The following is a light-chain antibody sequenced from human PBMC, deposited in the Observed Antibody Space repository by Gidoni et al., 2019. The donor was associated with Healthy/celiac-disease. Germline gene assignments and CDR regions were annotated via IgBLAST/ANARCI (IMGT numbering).Light chain of an antibody. CDR1: QSISSW. Sequence: DIQMTQSPSTLSASVGDRVTITCRASQSISSWLAWYQQQPGKAPKLLIYDASSLESGVPSRFSGSGSGTEFTLTISSLQPDDFATSYCQQYNSYLTFGPGTKVDIK. J-gene: IGKJ3*01. CDR3: QQYNSYLT. V-gene: IGKV1-5*01. CDR2: DAS.